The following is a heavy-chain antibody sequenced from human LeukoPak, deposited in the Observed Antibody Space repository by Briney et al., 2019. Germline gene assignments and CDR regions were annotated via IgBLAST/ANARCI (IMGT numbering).Heavy chain of an antibody. CDR2: ISLYNGST. D-gene: IGHD2-15*01. V-gene: IGHV1-18*01. J-gene: IGHJ5*02. CDR3: ARGGREYCSGDSCYSDRTAGWFDP. Sequence: GASVKVSCKASGYTFSNYGINWVRQAPGQGLEWMAWISLYNGSTKYAQNFQGRVTMTADTSTTTAYMELRSLRSDDTAMYYCARGGREYCSGDSCYSDRTAGWFDPWGQGTLVTVSS. CDR1: GYTFSNYG.